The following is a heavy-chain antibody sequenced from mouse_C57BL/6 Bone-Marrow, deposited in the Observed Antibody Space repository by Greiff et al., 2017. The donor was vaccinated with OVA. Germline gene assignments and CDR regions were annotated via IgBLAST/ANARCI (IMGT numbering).Heavy chain of an antibody. Sequence: VQLQQSGPELVKPGASVKMSCKASGYTFTDYNMHWVKQSHGKSLEWIGYINPNNGGTSYNQKFKGKVTLTVNKSSSTAYMELRSLTSEDSAVYYCARRDGYDYTWFAYWGQGTLVTVSA. CDR3: ARRDGYDYTWFAY. CDR1: GYTFTDYN. D-gene: IGHD2-4*01. V-gene: IGHV1-22*01. J-gene: IGHJ3*01. CDR2: INPNNGGT.